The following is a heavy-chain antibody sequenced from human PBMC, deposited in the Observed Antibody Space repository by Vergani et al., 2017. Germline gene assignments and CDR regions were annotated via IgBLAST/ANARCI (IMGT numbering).Heavy chain of an antibody. CDR2: IRRRSENYAT. CDR1: GFVFSESP. J-gene: IGHJ4*02. D-gene: IGHD3-10*01. Sequence: EVQLMESGGGWAQPGGSLRLSCAASGFVFSESPIHWVRHVTGKGLEWLCHIRRRSENYATAYGPSLIGRATISIDDSTNTAYLQLSSLGTDDTAIYFCSAQTQSCHDYWGQGTLVAVSS. CDR3: SAQTQSCHDY. V-gene: IGHV3-73*01.